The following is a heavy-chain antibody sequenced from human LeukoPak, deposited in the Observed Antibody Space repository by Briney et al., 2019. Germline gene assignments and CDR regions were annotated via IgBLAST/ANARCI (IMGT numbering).Heavy chain of an antibody. D-gene: IGHD5-18*01. CDR3: ARALEGRGYSYGLDY. J-gene: IGHJ4*02. CDR1: GGSISIGDYY. V-gene: IGHV4-30-4*08. Sequence: PSETLSLTCTVSGGSISIGDYYRSWIRQPPGKGLEWIGYIYYSGSTYYNPSLKSRVTISVDTSKNQFSLKLSYVTAADTAVYYCARALEGRGYSYGLDYWGQGTLVTVPS. CDR2: IYYSGST.